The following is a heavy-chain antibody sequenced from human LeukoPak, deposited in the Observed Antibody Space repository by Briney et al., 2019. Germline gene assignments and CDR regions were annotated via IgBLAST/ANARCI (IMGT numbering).Heavy chain of an antibody. CDR1: GYTFTSYY. D-gene: IGHD3-16*01. Sequence: ASVKVSCKSSGYTFTSYYIHWVRQAPGQGLEWMGIINPSGGSTSYAQKFQGRVTMTRDMSTSTVYMELSRLRSEDTAVYYCARAGPYDYVWGSYFSWGQGNLVTVSS. CDR2: INPSGGST. CDR3: ARAGPYDYVWGSYFS. V-gene: IGHV1-46*01. J-gene: IGHJ5*02.